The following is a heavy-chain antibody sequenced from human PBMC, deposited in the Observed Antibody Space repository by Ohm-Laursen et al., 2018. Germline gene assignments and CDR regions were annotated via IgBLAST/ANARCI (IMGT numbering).Heavy chain of an antibody. V-gene: IGHV3-53*01. J-gene: IGHJ6*02. CDR1: GFTISNNY. D-gene: IGHD5-18*01. CDR3: ARDEEYRDFYYYGMDV. CDR2: IYSGGDM. Sequence: GSLRLSCSASGFTISNNYMNWVRQAPGKGLEWVSLIYSGGDMFYADSVKGRFTISRDKSKNTLDLQMHGLRVEDTAVYYCARDEEYRDFYYYGMDVWGQGTTVIVSS.